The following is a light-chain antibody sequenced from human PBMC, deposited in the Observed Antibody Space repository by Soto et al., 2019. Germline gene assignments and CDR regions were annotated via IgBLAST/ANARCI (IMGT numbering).Light chain of an antibody. CDR2: GGY. Sequence: DIHLTQSPSILSASVGDRVTLTCRASQDVSDFLAWYQHAPGKAPNLLIYGGYTLQSGVPSRFSGSGSGTEFSLTITGLQPEAFATYYCQYLNGVPTITFGQGTRLEIK. J-gene: IGKJ5*01. CDR3: QYLNGVPTIT. CDR1: QDVSDF. V-gene: IGKV1-9*01.